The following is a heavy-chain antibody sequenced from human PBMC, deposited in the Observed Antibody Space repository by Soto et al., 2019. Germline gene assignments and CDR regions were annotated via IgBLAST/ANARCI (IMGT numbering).Heavy chain of an antibody. D-gene: IGHD2-15*01. V-gene: IGHV6-1*01. CDR2: TYYRSKWYN. CDR1: GDSVSSNSAA. J-gene: IGHJ5*02. Sequence: SQTLSLTCAISGDSVSSNSAAWNWIRQSPSRGLEWLGRTYYRSKWYNDYAVSVKSRITINPDTSKNQFSLQLNSATPEDTAVYYCARDIVVVVADRGTLFDPWGQGTLVTVSS. CDR3: ARDIVVVVADRGTLFDP.